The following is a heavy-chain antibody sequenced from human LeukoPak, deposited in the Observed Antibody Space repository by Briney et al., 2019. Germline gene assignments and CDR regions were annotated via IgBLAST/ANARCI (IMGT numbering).Heavy chain of an antibody. D-gene: IGHD6-19*01. CDR3: ARDGGAVAGRYDY. J-gene: IGHJ4*02. Sequence: ASVTVSCKASGYTFTIYYMHWVRQAPGQGLEWMGIINPSGGSTSYAQKFQGRVTMTRDTSTSTVYMELSSLRSEDTAVYYCARDGGAVAGRYDYGGQGTLVTVSS. CDR1: GYTFTIYY. V-gene: IGHV1-46*01. CDR2: INPSGGST.